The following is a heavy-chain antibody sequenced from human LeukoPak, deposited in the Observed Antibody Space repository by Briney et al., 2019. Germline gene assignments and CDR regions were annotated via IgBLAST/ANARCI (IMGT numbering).Heavy chain of an antibody. CDR2: ISYDGSNK. D-gene: IGHD2/OR15-2a*01. CDR1: GFTFSSYA. Sequence: GRSLRLSCAASGFTFSSYAMHWVRQAPGKGLEWVAVISYDGSNKYYADSVKGRVTFSRDNSKNTLYLQMNSLRAEDTAMYYCARHASTHYFDSWGQGTLVTVSS. CDR3: ARHASTHYFDS. V-gene: IGHV3-30*04. J-gene: IGHJ4*02.